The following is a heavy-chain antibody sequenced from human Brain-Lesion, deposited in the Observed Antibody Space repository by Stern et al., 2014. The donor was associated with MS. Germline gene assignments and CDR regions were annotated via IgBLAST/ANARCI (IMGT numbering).Heavy chain of an antibody. V-gene: IGHV3-15*01. CDR3: VAGAQLWL. Sequence: EVQLVESGGGLVKSGGTLRLSCAASGFTFSQAWMGWVRQGPGKGLEWVGHIKSRTDGGTANYAASVKDRFTVSRDNSANMLYLQMNSLTIEDTAVYYCVAGAQLWLWGQGTLVTVSS. CDR1: GFTFSQAW. CDR2: IKSRTDGGTA. D-gene: IGHD1-1*01. J-gene: IGHJ4*02.